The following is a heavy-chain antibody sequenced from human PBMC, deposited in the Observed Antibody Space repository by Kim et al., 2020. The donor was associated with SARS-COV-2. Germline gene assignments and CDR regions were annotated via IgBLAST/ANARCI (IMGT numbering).Heavy chain of an antibody. J-gene: IGHJ5*02. CDR2: ISYDGSNK. CDR1: GFTFSSYG. D-gene: IGHD6-19*01. Sequence: GGSLRLSCAASGFTFSSYGMHWVRQAPGKGLEWVAVISYDGSNKYYADSVKGRFTISRDNSKNTLYLQMNSLRAEDTAVYYCAKEWQPQLRGRWLVKEDFNWFDPWGQGTLVTVSS. CDR3: AKEWQPQLRGRWLVKEDFNWFDP. V-gene: IGHV3-30*18.